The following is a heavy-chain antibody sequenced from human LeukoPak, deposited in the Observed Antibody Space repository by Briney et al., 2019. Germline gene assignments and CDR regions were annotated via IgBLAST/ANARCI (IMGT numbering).Heavy chain of an antibody. D-gene: IGHD5-12*01. Sequence: GASVKVSCKASGYTFTSYGISWVRQAPGQGLEWMGWISAYNGNTNYAQKLQGRVTMTTDTSTSTAYMELRSLRSDDTAVYYCASSGGYEYYYYYYYMDVWGKGTTVTVSS. J-gene: IGHJ6*03. V-gene: IGHV1-18*01. CDR1: GYTFTSYG. CDR3: ASSGGYEYYYYYYYMDV. CDR2: ISAYNGNT.